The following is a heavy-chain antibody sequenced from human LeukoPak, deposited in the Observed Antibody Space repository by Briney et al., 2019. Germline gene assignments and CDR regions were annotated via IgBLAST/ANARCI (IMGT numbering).Heavy chain of an antibody. J-gene: IGHJ6*03. V-gene: IGHV3-21*01. CDR3: ARDGEYSSSDDYYMDV. CDR2: ISSSSSYI. CDR1: GFTFSSYS. Sequence: GGPLRLSCAASGFTFSSYSMNWVRQAPGKGLEWVSSISSSSSYIYYADSVKGRFTISRDNAKNSLYLQMNSLRAEDTAVYYCARDGEYSSSDDYYMDVWGKGTTVTVSS. D-gene: IGHD6-6*01.